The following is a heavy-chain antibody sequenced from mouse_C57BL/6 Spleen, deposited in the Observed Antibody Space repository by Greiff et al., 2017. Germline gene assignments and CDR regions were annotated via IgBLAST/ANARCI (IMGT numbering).Heavy chain of an antibody. CDR3: AREGLFAY. CDR1: GYTFTDYY. V-gene: IGHV1-26*01. J-gene: IGHJ3*01. CDR2: INPNNGGT. Sequence: EVQLQQSGPELVKPGASVKISCKASGYTFTDYYMNWVKQSHGKSLEWLGDINPNNGGTSYNQKFKGKATLTVDKSSSTAYMELRSLTSEDSAGYYCAREGLFAYWGQGTLVTVSA. D-gene: IGHD3-1*01.